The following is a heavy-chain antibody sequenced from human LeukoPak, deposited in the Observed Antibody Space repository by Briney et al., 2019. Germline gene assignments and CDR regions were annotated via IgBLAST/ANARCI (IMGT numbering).Heavy chain of an antibody. J-gene: IGHJ5*02. CDR3: ARGRIAAAGWFDP. CDR1: GGTFSSYA. V-gene: IGHV1-69*01. Sequence: SVKVSCKASGGTFSSYAISWVRQAPGQGLEWMGGIIPIFGTANYAQKFQGRVTITADESTSTAYMELSSLRSEDTAVYYCARGRIAAAGWFDPWGQGTLVTVSS. CDR2: IIPIFGTA. D-gene: IGHD6-13*01.